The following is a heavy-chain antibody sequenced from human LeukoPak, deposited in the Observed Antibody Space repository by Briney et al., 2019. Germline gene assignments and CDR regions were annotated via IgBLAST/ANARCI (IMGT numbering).Heavy chain of an antibody. CDR2: ISYDGSNK. J-gene: IGHJ4*02. Sequence: GGSLRLSCAASGFTFSSYAMHWVRQAPGKGLEWVAVISYDGSNKYYADSVKGRFTISRDNSKNTLYLQMNSLRAEDTAVYYCAKGWHTYCSSTSCYTKSYFDYWGQGTLVTVSS. CDR3: AKGWHTYCSSTSCYTKSYFDY. D-gene: IGHD2-2*02. CDR1: GFTFSSYA. V-gene: IGHV3-30-3*01.